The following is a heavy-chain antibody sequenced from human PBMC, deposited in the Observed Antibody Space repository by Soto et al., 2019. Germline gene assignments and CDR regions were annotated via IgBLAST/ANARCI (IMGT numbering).Heavy chain of an antibody. CDR2: IKQDGSEK. Sequence: GGSLRLSCAASGFTFSSYWMSWVRPAPGKGLEWVANIKQDGSEKYYVDSVKGRFTISRDNAKNSLYLQMNSLRAEDTAVYYCARAAPTYYDFWSGYYPYYYYYYMDVWGKGTTVTVSS. V-gene: IGHV3-7*01. D-gene: IGHD3-3*01. J-gene: IGHJ6*03. CDR1: GFTFSSYW. CDR3: ARAAPTYYDFWSGYYPYYYYYYMDV.